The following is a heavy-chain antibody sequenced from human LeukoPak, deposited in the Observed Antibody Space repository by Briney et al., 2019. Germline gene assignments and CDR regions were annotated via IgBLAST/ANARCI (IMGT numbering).Heavy chain of an antibody. CDR3: ARVSSWAYYYYYYMDV. CDR2: ISYDGSNK. V-gene: IGHV3-30*01. CDR1: GFTFSSYD. J-gene: IGHJ6*03. Sequence: GRSLRLSCAASGFTFSSYDMHWVRQAPGKGLEWVAVISYDGSNKYYADSVKGRFTISRDNSKNTLYLQMNNLRAEDTAVYYCARVSSWAYYYYYYMDVWGKGTTVTVSS. D-gene: IGHD6-6*01.